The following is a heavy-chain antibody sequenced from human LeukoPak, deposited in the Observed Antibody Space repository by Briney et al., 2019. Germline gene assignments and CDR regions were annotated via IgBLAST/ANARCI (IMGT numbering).Heavy chain of an antibody. V-gene: IGHV4-59*01. Sequence: SETLSLTCTLSGDSIKTYYGSWIRQPPGKGLEWIGYIYYSGSTNYNPSLKSRVTISVDTSRNQFSLNLISVTAADTAVYYCARGCSSGTCPFDYWGQGTLVTVSS. CDR3: ARGCSSGTCPFDY. D-gene: IGHD2-15*01. CDR1: GDSIKTYY. J-gene: IGHJ4*02. CDR2: IYYSGST.